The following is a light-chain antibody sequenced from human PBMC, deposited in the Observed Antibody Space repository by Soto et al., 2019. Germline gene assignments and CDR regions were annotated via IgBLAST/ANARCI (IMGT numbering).Light chain of an antibody. CDR2: EVS. V-gene: IGLV2-18*02. CDR1: SSDVGNYYR. Sequence: QSALTQPPSVSGSPGQSVTIPCTGTSSDVGNYYRVSWYHQAPGTAPKLKIYEVSNWPSGVTDRFSGSKSGNTASLSISGLQAEVEGDYYCGSYTTSTARFFFGTGTKLTVL. CDR3: GSYTTSTARFF. J-gene: IGLJ1*01.